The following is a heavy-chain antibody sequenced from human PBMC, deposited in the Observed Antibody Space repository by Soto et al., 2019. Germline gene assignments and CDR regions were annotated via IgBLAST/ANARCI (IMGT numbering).Heavy chain of an antibody. CDR3: AREWGLLPYYVMNV. V-gene: IGHV4-59*01. CDR2: VYYSGSA. Sequence: SETLSLTCTVSGGSISSFYWSWIRQPPGKGLEWIGYVYYSGSANYNPSLMSRVSISLDPSKKQFSLQLTSVTAADTAVYFCAREWGLLPYYVMNVWGHGTAVTVSS. CDR1: GGSISSFY. J-gene: IGHJ6*02. D-gene: IGHD7-27*01.